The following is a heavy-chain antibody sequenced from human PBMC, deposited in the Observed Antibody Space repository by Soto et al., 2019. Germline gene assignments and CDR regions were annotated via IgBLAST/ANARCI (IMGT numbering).Heavy chain of an antibody. D-gene: IGHD2-2*01. CDR1: GGTFSSYA. Sequence: ASVKVSCKASGGTFSSYAISWVRQAPGQGLEWMGGIIPIFGTANYAQKFQGRVTITADESTSTAYMELSSLRSEDTAVYYCARDGVYCSSTSCYGNWFDPWGRGTLVTVSS. CDR2: IIPIFGTA. CDR3: ARDGVYCSSTSCYGNWFDP. V-gene: IGHV1-69*13. J-gene: IGHJ5*02.